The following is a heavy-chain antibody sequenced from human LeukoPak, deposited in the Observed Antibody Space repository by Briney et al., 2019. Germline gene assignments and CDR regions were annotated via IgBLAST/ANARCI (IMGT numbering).Heavy chain of an antibody. D-gene: IGHD3-22*01. Sequence: PGGSLRLSCAASGFTFSYHCMNWVRQAPGKGLEWLSSVSSTSMYISYADSVKGRFTISRDNAKNSLYLQMNNLRAEDTAVYYCARDWISGGRQRKDSSGYFDVWGKGNTVSVSS. CDR3: ARDWISGGRQRKDSSGYFDV. V-gene: IGHV3-21*01. CDR2: VSSTSMYI. J-gene: IGHJ6*04. CDR1: GFTFSYHC.